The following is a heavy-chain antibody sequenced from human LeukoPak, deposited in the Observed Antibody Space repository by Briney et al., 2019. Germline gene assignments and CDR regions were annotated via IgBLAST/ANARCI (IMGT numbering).Heavy chain of an antibody. Sequence: PGGSLRLSCAASGFTFSSYSLNWVRQAPGKGLEWVSSISSSSSYIYYADSVKGRFTISRDNAKNSLYLQMNSLRAEDTAVYYCARGSKRGWLQSVYYFDYWGQGTLVTVSS. V-gene: IGHV3-21*01. D-gene: IGHD5-24*01. CDR1: GFTFSSYS. CDR2: ISSSSSYI. CDR3: ARGSKRGWLQSVYYFDY. J-gene: IGHJ4*02.